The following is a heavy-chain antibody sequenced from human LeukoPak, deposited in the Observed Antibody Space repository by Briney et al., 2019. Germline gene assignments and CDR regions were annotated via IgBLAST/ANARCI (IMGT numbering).Heavy chain of an antibody. D-gene: IGHD3-22*01. CDR1: GFRFSIYN. Sequence: GGSLRLSCEASGFRFSIYNMNWVRLAPGKGLEWVSSISGSSSQVWYADSVKGRFTISRDNAKNSLYLQMSSLRVEDTAVYFCAKDRFDYDSSGYPYDIWGQGTMVTVSP. J-gene: IGHJ3*02. CDR2: ISGSSSQV. CDR3: AKDRFDYDSSGYPYDI. V-gene: IGHV3-21*01.